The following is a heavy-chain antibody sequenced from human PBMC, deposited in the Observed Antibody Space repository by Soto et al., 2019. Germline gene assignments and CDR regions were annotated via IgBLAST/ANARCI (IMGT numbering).Heavy chain of an antibody. J-gene: IGHJ5*02. CDR1: GGSVSSGSYY. Sequence: ETRSLTGTISGGSVSSGSYYWSWIRQPPGKGLEWIGYIDYSVSTNYNPSLKTRVTISVATSKKQFSLKLSSVTAEDTAVDECSIFGSLGYYPNGLDRRSQRALLTVSA. CDR2: IDYSVST. D-gene: IGHD3-16*01. V-gene: IGHV4-61*01. CDR3: SIFGSLGYYPNGLDR.